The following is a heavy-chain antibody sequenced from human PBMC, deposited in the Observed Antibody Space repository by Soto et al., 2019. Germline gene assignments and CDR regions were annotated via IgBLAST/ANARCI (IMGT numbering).Heavy chain of an antibody. CDR1: GFTFTSYS. J-gene: IGHJ5*01. Sequence: GGSLRLSCAASGFTFTSYSMNWVRQAPGKGLEWVSSISSSSSYIYYTDSVKGRFTISRDNAKRSLNLQMNSLRADDTALYYCARGAPYGSGTSPAWFEPWGQGTLVTVPS. D-gene: IGHD3-10*01. CDR3: ARGAPYGSGTSPAWFEP. V-gene: IGHV3-21*01. CDR2: ISSSSSYI.